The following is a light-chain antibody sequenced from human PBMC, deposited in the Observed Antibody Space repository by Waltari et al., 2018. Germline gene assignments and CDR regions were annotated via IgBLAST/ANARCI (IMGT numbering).Light chain of an antibody. CDR2: EVS. CDR3: CAFAGYGVYV. CDR1: SSDVVDYPL. V-gene: IGLV2-23*02. J-gene: IGLJ1*01. Sequence: SALTQPASVSGSPGQSITISCTESSSDVVDYPLLSWYHHHPGGAPKLLIYEVSKRPAGVSSRFSGSKSGKTASLTISGLQAEDEGDYYCCAFAGYGVYVFGSGTHVAVL.